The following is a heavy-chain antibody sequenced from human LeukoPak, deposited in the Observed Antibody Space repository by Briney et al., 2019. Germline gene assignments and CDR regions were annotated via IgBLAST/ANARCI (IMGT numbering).Heavy chain of an antibody. CDR2: IIPMSSTT. D-gene: IGHD3-3*01. CDR3: ARPRTYYDSWSGYHPFDY. CDR1: GGTFSSHS. V-gene: IGHV1-69*13. J-gene: IGHJ4*02. Sequence: SVKVSCKASGGTFSSHSFNWVRQAPGQGLEWLGGIIPMSSTTKYAQNFQGRVTITADESTSTAFMELSSLRPEDTAVYYCARPRTYYDSWSGYHPFDYWGQRTLVTVSS.